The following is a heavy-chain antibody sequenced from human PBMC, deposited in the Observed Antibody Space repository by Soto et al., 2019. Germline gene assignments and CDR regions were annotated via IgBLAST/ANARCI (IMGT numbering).Heavy chain of an antibody. CDR3: ARGPNYYYYMDV. J-gene: IGHJ6*03. V-gene: IGHV1-2*04. CDR2: INPNSGGT. Sequence: QVQLVQSGAEVKKPGASVKVSCKASGYTFTGYYMHWVRQAPGQGLEWMGWINPNSGGTKYAQNFQGWVTMTRDTSISTAYMELSRLRSDDTAVYYCARGPNYYYYMDVWGRGTTVTVSS. CDR1: GYTFTGYY.